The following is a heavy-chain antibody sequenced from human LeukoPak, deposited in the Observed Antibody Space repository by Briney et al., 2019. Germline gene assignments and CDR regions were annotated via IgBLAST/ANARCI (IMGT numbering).Heavy chain of an antibody. Sequence: GGSLRLSCAASGFTFSSYEMNWVRQAPGKGLVWVSRIDSDGSSTNYADSVKGRFTISRDNAKNTLYLQMNSLRAEDTAVYYCAPMVRGSSSGDYWGQGTLVTVSS. CDR1: GFTFSSYE. CDR2: IDSDGSST. D-gene: IGHD6-13*01. CDR3: APMVRGSSSGDY. J-gene: IGHJ4*02. V-gene: IGHV3-74*01.